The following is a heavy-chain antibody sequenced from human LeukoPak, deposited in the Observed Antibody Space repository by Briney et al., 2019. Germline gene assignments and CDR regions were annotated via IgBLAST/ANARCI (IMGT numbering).Heavy chain of an antibody. CDR2: IYYSGST. Sequence: SETLSLTCTVSGGSISSSSYYWGWIRQPPGKGLEWIGSIYYSGSTYYNPPLKSRVTISVDTSKNQFSLKLSSVTAADTAVYYCASPLYYYDSSGYYYGGGFDYWGQGTLVTVSS. CDR3: ASPLYYYDSSGYYYGGGFDY. CDR1: GGSISSSSYY. V-gene: IGHV4-39*01. J-gene: IGHJ4*02. D-gene: IGHD3-22*01.